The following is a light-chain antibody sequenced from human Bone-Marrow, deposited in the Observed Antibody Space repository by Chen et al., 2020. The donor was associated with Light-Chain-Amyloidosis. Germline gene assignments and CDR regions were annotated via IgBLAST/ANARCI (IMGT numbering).Light chain of an antibody. CDR2: DDS. Sequence: SYVLTQPSSVSVAPGQTATIACGGNNLGSTSVHWYQKTPGQAPLLVVYDDSDRPTGIPERLSGADSGNTATLTISRVEAGDEADYYCQVWDRSSDRPVCGGGTKLTVL. V-gene: IGLV3-21*02. CDR1: NLGSTS. CDR3: QVWDRSSDRPV. J-gene: IGLJ3*02.